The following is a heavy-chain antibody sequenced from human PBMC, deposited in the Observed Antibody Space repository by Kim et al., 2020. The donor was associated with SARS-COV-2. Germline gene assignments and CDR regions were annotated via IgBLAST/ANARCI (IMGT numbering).Heavy chain of an antibody. V-gene: IGHV1-46*01. CDR3: ARGDPMTNAAFDP. D-gene: IGHD1-1*01. Sequence: YAQKSQGRVTMTRDTSTSTVYMGLSSLRAEDTAVYYCARGDPMTNAAFDPWGQGTLVTVSS. J-gene: IGHJ5*02.